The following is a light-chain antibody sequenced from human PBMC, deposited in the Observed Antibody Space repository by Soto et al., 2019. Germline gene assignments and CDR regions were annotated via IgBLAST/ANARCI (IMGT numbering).Light chain of an antibody. CDR1: QSISSW. CDR2: KAS. Sequence: DIQMTQSPSTLSASEGDRVTITCRASQSISSWLAWYQQKPGKAPKLLIYKASSLESGVPSRFSGSGSGTGFHLNNSRLQPYDFATYYCQQYNSYSWTFGQGTKVEIK. CDR3: QQYNSYSWT. J-gene: IGKJ1*01. V-gene: IGKV1-5*03.